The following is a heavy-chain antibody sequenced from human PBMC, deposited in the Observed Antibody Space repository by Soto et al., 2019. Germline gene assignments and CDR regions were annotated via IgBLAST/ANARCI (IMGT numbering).Heavy chain of an antibody. J-gene: IGHJ4*02. CDR2: IYYSGTT. CDR3: ARSAGSFNSDY. CDR1: GGSDSSGDTY. V-gene: IGHV4-30-4*02. D-gene: IGHD1-26*01. Sequence: SDTLSLTCTVSGGSDSSGDTYWSWIRQHRGKGLEWIGCIYYSGTTHYNPSLQSRVTISVDTSKNHFSLSLSSVTAAGTSVYYSARSAGSFNSDYWGQGAMVIVSS.